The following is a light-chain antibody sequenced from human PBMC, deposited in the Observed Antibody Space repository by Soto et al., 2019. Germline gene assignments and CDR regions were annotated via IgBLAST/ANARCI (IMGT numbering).Light chain of an antibody. CDR2: EAS. J-gene: IGKJ1*01. V-gene: IGKV3-11*01. CDR3: HQRSEWPRT. Sequence: EIVLTQSPATLSFSPGERATLSCRASQSISSSLAGYQQKPGPAPRLLIYEASTRATGFPARFSGSGSGTDFTLTIGGLEAEDFGVYYCHQRSEWPRTFGQGTKVEI. CDR1: QSISSS.